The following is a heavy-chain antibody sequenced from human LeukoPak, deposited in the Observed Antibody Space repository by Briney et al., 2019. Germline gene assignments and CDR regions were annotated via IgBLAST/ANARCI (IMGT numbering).Heavy chain of an antibody. V-gene: IGHV4-30-4*01. CDR2: IYYSGST. J-gene: IGHJ3*02. D-gene: IGHD3-22*01. CDR3: ARGSGYYDSSGYYHDAFDI. Sequence: PSQTLSLTCTVSGGSIGSGDYYWSWIRQPPGKGLEWIGYIYYSGSTYYNPSLKSRVTISVDTSRNQFSLKLSSVTAADTAVYYCARGSGYYDSSGYYHDAFDIWAKGQWSPSLQ. CDR1: GGSIGSGDYY.